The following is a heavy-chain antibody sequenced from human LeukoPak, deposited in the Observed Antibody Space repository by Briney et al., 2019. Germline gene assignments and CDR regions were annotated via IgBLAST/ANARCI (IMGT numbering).Heavy chain of an antibody. CDR1: GFTFSRYW. Sequence: GGSLRLSCAASGFTFSRYWMSWVRQAPGKGLEWVANIKQDGSEKYYVDSVKGRFTFSRDNAKNSLYLQMNSLRAEDTAVYYCARDGWSPDYWGQGTLVTVSS. CDR2: IKQDGSEK. J-gene: IGHJ4*02. V-gene: IGHV3-7*01. CDR3: ARDGWSPDY.